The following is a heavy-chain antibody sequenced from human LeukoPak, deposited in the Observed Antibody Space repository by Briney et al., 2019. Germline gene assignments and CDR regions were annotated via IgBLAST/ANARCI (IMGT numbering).Heavy chain of an antibody. CDR3: ANLPPTTMLYCSSTSCPDYFDY. V-gene: IGHV1-69*05. Sequence: ASVKVSCKASGGTFSSYAISWVRQAPGQGLEWMGGIIPIFGTANYAQKFQGRVTITTDEPTSTAYMELSSLRSEDTAVYYCANLPPTTMLYCSSTSCPDYFDYWGQGTLVTVSS. D-gene: IGHD2-2*01. CDR2: IIPIFGTA. CDR1: GGTFSSYA. J-gene: IGHJ4*02.